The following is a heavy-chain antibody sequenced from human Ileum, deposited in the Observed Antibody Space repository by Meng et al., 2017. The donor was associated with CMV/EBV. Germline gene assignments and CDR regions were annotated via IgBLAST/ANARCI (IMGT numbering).Heavy chain of an antibody. Sequence: SGYTFNGYYMHWVRQAPGQGLEWMGWINPNSGGTNYAQKFQGRVTMTRDTSISTAYMELSRLRSDDTAVYYCAREGGSGSLYYFDYWGQGTLVTVSS. CDR2: INPNSGGT. J-gene: IGHJ4*02. V-gene: IGHV1-2*02. CDR3: AREGGSGSLYYFDY. CDR1: GYTFNGYY. D-gene: IGHD3-10*01.